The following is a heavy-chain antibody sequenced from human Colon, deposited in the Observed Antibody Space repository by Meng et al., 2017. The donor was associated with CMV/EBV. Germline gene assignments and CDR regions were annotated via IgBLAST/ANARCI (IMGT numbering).Heavy chain of an antibody. Sequence: GESLKISCAASGFTFSSYEMNWVRQAPGKGLEWVSYISSSSSTIYYADSVKGRFTISRDNAKNSLYLQMNSLRAEDTAVYYCARVTIFARGYYYGMDVWGQGTTVTVSS. CDR3: ARVTIFARGYYYGMDV. CDR2: ISSSSSTI. J-gene: IGHJ6*02. V-gene: IGHV3-48*03. CDR1: GFTFSSYE. D-gene: IGHD3-9*01.